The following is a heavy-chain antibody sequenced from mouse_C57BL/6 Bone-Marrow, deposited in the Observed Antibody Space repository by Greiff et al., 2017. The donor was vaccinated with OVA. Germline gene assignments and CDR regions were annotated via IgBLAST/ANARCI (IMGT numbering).Heavy chain of an antibody. D-gene: IGHD1-1*01. CDR3: ASEDYGSLYAMDY. CDR2: INPNNGGT. V-gene: IGHV1-26*01. CDR1: GYTFTDYY. Sequence: VQLQQSGPELVKPGASVKISCKASGYTFTDYYMNWVKQSHGKSLEWIGDINPNNGGTSYNQKFKGKATLTVDKSSSTAYMELRSLTSEDSAVYYCASEDYGSLYAMDYWGQGTSVTVSS. J-gene: IGHJ4*01.